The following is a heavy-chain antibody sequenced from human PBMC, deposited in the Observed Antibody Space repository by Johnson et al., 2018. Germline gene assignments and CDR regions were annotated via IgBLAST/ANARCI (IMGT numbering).Heavy chain of an antibody. CDR3: ARGSIFGDAFDI. V-gene: IGHV3-64*01. CDR1: GFTFSSHA. Sequence: VQLVESGGGLVQPGGSLRLSCVASGFTFSSHAMHWVRQAPGKGLEYVSAISSNGGSTYYANSVKGRFTISRDNSKNTLYLQMNSLRAEDTAVYYCARGSIFGDAFDIWGQGTMVTVSS. D-gene: IGHD2/OR15-2a*01. J-gene: IGHJ3*02. CDR2: ISSNGGST.